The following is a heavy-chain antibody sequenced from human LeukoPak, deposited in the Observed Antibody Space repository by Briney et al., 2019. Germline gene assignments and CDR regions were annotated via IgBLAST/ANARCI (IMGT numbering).Heavy chain of an antibody. D-gene: IGHD1-7*01. CDR3: VRTNVRNCGTHFDH. CDR1: GFTFDDYG. CDR2: VNWNSGIK. V-gene: IGHV3-9*03. J-gene: IGHJ4*02. Sequence: GGSLRLSCAASGFTFDDYGMHWVRQGPGKGLEWVSGVNWNSGIKAYADSVKGRFSISRDSATNSLYLQMDSLRVEDMGLYYCVRTNVRNCGTHFDHWGQGTLVTVSS.